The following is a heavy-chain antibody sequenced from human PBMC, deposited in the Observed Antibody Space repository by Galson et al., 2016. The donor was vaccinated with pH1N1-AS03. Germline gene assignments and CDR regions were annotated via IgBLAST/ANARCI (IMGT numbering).Heavy chain of an antibody. V-gene: IGHV1-18*01. Sequence: SVKVSCKASGYTFSNYGITWVRQAPGQGLQWMGWIKNNNDNTIYGQNFQGRVTLTTDPSTNTAYMVSKNLRSDDTGVYYCARAFEEYLLRDYSSVFDSWGQGTLVTVSS. CDR1: GYTFSNYG. J-gene: IGHJ4*02. D-gene: IGHD2/OR15-2a*01. CDR3: ARAFEEYLLRDYSSVFDS. CDR2: IKNNNDNT.